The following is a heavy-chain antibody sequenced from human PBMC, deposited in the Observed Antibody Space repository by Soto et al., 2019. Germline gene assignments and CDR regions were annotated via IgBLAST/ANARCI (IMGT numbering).Heavy chain of an antibody. V-gene: IGHV4-30-4*01. CDR2: IYYSGST. J-gene: IGHJ4*02. D-gene: IGHD5-12*01. Sequence: PSETLSLTCALSGGSISSGRYYWSWIRQPPGKGLEWIGYIYYSGSTYYNPSLKSRMTISVDTSKNQFSLKLTSVTAADTAVYYCARWLGYGPHFDYWGQGTLVTVSS. CDR1: GGSISSGRYY. CDR3: ARWLGYGPHFDY.